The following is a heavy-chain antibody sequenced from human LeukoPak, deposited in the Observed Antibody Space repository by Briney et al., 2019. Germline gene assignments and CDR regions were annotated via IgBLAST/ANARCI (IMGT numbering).Heavy chain of an antibody. Sequence: GGSLRLSCAASGFTFSSYSMNWVRQAPGKGLEWVSAISSSGSYTYYADSVKGRFTISRDNSKNTLYLQLNSLRAEDTAVYYCAKRHYSSSWYGGGFDYWGQGTLVTVSS. CDR2: ISSSGSYT. V-gene: IGHV3-23*01. CDR3: AKRHYSSSWYGGGFDY. J-gene: IGHJ4*02. CDR1: GFTFSSYS. D-gene: IGHD6-13*01.